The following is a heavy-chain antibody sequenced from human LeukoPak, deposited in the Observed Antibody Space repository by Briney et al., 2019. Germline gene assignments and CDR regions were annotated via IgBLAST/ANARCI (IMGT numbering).Heavy chain of an antibody. Sequence: SETLSLTCTVSGYSISSGYYWGWIRQPPGKGLEWIGSIYHSGSTYYNPSLKSRVTISVDTSRNQFSLKLSSVTAADTAVYYCARVVEATMSGEWGQGTLVTVSS. V-gene: IGHV4-38-2*02. CDR3: ARVVEATMSGE. CDR2: IYHSGST. CDR1: GYSISSGYY. D-gene: IGHD5-24*01. J-gene: IGHJ4*02.